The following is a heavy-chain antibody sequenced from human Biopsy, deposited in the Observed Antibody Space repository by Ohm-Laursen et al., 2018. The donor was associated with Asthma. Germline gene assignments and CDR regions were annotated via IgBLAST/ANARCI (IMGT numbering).Heavy chain of an antibody. CDR2: INAANGNT. CDR3: ARTYFDFLTGQVHDAFAM. V-gene: IGHV1-3*01. CDR1: GYTFINYA. Sequence: ASVKVSCKASGYTFINYAIHWVRQAPGHSLEWMGWINAANGNTKYSQKFQGRLTISRDTSASTVYMDLSSLRSEDTAVYYCARTYFDFLTGQVHDAFAMWGHGTMVTVSS. J-gene: IGHJ3*02. D-gene: IGHD3-9*01.